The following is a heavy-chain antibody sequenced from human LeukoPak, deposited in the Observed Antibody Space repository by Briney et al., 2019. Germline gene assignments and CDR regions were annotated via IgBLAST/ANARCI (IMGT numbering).Heavy chain of an antibody. J-gene: IGHJ4*02. CDR3: ESAGYYERSGYTYSFHY. CDR2: ISISSRYI. Sequence: GGSLRLSCAASGLTFRSYSMNGVRQAPGKGLDGVSYISISSRYIYYADSLKGRFTISRDNAKSSLYLQLSSLTAEDTAVYYCESAGYYERSGYTYSFHYWGQGTVVTVSS. CDR1: GLTFRSYS. V-gene: IGHV3-21*05. D-gene: IGHD3-22*01.